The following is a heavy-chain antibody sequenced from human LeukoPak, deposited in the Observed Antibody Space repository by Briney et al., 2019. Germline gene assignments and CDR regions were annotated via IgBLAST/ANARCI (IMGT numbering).Heavy chain of an antibody. CDR3: ARDLTYILPSPVGY. V-gene: IGHV3-21*01. CDR2: ISSSSSYI. J-gene: IGHJ4*02. Sequence: GSLRLSCAASGFTFSSYSMNWVRQAPGKVLEWVSSISSSSSYIYYADSVRGRFTMSRFNAKYTLYLQMNSLRAEDTSVYYCARDLTYILPSPVGYWGQGTLVTVSS. D-gene: IGHD3-9*01. CDR1: GFTFSSYS.